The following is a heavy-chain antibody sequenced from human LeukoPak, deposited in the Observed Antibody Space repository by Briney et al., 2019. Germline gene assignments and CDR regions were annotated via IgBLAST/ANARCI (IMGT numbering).Heavy chain of an antibody. CDR3: VRGGGYFDY. D-gene: IGHD3-16*01. V-gene: IGHV3-7*01. CDR1: GFTFTNYW. Sequence: PGGSLRLSCAASGFTFTNYWLSWVRQAPGKGLEWVANIKEDGTEKYYVDSVKGRFAISRDNAKNSLYLQMNSLRAEDTAVYYCVRGGGYFDYWGQGTLVTVSS. CDR2: IKEDGTEK. J-gene: IGHJ4*02.